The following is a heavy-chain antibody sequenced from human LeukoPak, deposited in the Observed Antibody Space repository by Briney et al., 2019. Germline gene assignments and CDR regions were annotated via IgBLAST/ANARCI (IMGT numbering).Heavy chain of an antibody. Sequence: GGSLRLSCAASGFTFSSYAMNWVRQAPGKGLEWVSSISGSGGSTYYADCVKGRFTISRDNSKNPLYLQMNSLRAEDTAVYYCAKETQGVAAAAWGQGTLVTVSS. CDR3: AKETQGVAAAA. D-gene: IGHD6-13*01. V-gene: IGHV3-23*01. CDR2: ISGSGGST. CDR1: GFTFSSYA. J-gene: IGHJ5*02.